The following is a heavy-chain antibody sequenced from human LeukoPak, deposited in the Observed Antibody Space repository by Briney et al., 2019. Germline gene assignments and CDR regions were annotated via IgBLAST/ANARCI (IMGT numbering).Heavy chain of an antibody. CDR3: ARAPVLWFGTNGMDV. CDR1: GFTFSSYS. V-gene: IGHV3-48*04. Sequence: GGSLRLSCAASGFTFSSYSMNWVRQAPGKGLEWVSYISSSSSTIYYADSVKGRFTISRDNAKNSLYLQMNSLRAEDTAVYYCARAPVLWFGTNGMDVWGQGTTVTVSS. J-gene: IGHJ6*02. CDR2: ISSSSSTI. D-gene: IGHD3-10*01.